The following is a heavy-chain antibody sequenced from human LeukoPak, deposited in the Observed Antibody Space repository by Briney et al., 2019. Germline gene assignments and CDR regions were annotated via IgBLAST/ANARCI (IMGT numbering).Heavy chain of an antibody. V-gene: IGHV3-53*01. CDR1: GFTVSSNY. CDR3: ARLPGYSSFYYGMDV. CDR2: IYSGGST. D-gene: IGHD6-19*01. J-gene: IGHJ6*02. Sequence: GGFLRLSCAASGFTVSSNYMSWVRQAPGKGLEWVSVIYSGGSTYYADSVKGRFTISRDNSKNTLYLQMNSLRAEDTAVYYCARLPGYSSFYYGMDVWGQGTTVTVSS.